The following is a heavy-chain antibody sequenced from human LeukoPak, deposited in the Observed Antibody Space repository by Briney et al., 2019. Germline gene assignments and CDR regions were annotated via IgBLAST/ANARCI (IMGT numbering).Heavy chain of an antibody. CDR1: GFTFSSYS. J-gene: IGHJ3*02. D-gene: IGHD3-22*01. Sequence: GGSLRLSCAASGFTFSSYSMNWVRQAPGKGLEWVSSISSSSSYIYYADSVKGRFTISRDNAKNSLYLQMNSLRAEDTAVYYCARDVEVVITTGYRAFDIWGQGTMVTVSS. CDR3: ARDVEVVITTGYRAFDI. V-gene: IGHV3-21*04. CDR2: ISSSSSYI.